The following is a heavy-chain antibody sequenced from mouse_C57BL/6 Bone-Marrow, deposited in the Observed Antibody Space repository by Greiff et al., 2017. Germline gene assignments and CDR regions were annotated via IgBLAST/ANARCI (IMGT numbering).Heavy chain of an antibody. V-gene: IGHV1-69*01. J-gene: IGHJ2*01. Sequence: QVQLQQPGAELVMPGASVKLSCKASGYTFTSYWMHWVKQRPGQGLEWIGEIDPSDSYTNYNQKFKGKSTLTVDKSSSTAYMQLSSLTSEDSAVYYGARSVRRYLDYWGQGTTLTVSS. CDR1: GYTFTSYW. CDR2: IDPSDSYT. CDR3: ARSVRRYLDY.